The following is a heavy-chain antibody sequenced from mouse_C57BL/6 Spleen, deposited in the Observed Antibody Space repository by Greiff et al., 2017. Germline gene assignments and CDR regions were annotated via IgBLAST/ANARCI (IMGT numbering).Heavy chain of an antibody. CDR1: GYTFTSYW. J-gene: IGHJ4*01. V-gene: IGHV1-55*01. CDR3: ARRGYGSSYYAMDY. CDR2: IYPGSGST. Sequence: QVQLQQPGAELVKPGASVKLSCKASGYTFTSYWITWVKQRPGQGLEWIGDIYPGSGSTNYNEKFKSKATLTVDKSSSTAYMQLSSLPSEDSAVYYCARRGYGSSYYAMDYWGQGTSVTVSS. D-gene: IGHD1-1*01.